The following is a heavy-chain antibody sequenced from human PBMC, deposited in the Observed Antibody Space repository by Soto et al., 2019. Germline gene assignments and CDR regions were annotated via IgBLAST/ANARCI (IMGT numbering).Heavy chain of an antibody. CDR1: GVSISKPRYY. J-gene: IGHJ5*02. Sequence: LSLTXTVSGVSISKPRYYWFFVRQPPWKGLEWIGDIFYTGRTYYSPSLKSRVTISVDTSKEQFSLNLTSVNAADTAVYFCAWLHFRIAADSDGSRNCFGPWAPGTLV. CDR2: IFYTGRT. V-gene: IGHV4-39*01. CDR3: AWLHFRIAADSDGSRNCFGP. D-gene: IGHD2-21*01.